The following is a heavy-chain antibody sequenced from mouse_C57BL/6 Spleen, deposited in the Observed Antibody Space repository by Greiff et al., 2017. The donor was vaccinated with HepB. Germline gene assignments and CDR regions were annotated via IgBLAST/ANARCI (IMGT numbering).Heavy chain of an antibody. CDR3: APMGLYAMDY. CDR1: GYAFSSSW. J-gene: IGHJ4*01. V-gene: IGHV1-82*01. D-gene: IGHD1-1*02. Sequence: VQLQQSGPELVKPGASVKISCKASGYAFSSSWMNWVKQRPGKGLEWIGRIYPGDGDTNYNGKFKGKATLTADKSSSTAYMQLSRLTSEDSAVYVCAPMGLYAMDYWGQGTSVTVSS. CDR2: IYPGDGDT.